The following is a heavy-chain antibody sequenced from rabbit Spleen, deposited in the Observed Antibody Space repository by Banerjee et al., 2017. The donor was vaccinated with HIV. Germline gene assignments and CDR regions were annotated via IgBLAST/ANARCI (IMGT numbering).Heavy chain of an antibody. CDR2: IYAGSSGIT. Sequence: EQLEESGGGLVKPEGSLTLTCKASGVSFSDKDVMCWVRQAPGKGLEWIACIYAGSSGITWYASWAKGRFTISKTSSTTVTLQMTSLTAADTATYFCARDKSGWSLSNFDLWGPGTLVTVS. V-gene: IGHV1S45*01. CDR1: GVSFSDKDV. J-gene: IGHJ4*01. CDR3: ARDKSGWSLSNFDL. D-gene: IGHD4-1*01.